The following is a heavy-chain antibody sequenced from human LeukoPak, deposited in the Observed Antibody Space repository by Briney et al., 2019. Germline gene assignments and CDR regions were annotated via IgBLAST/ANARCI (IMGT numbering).Heavy chain of an antibody. V-gene: IGHV3-53*01. J-gene: IGHJ4*02. Sequence: GGSLRLSCAASGFSVSNTYMSWVRQAPGKGLEWVSIIYSGGNTYYADSVKGRFTISRDNTKNTLYLQMNRLRPEDTAVYCCARGTVTAPDYWGQGTLVTVSS. CDR3: ARGTVTAPDY. D-gene: IGHD2-21*02. CDR2: IYSGGNT. CDR1: GFSVSNTY.